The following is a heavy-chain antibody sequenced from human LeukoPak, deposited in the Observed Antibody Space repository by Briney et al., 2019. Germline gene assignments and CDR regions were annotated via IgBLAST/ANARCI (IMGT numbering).Heavy chain of an antibody. D-gene: IGHD3-3*01. Sequence: PGGSLRLSCAASGFTFSSYAMSWVRQAPGKGLEWVSAISGSGGSTYHADSVKGRFTISRDNSKNTLYLQMNSLRAEDTAVYYCAKDDDFWSGYYGLDAFDIWGQGTMVTVSS. J-gene: IGHJ3*02. CDR2: ISGSGGST. V-gene: IGHV3-23*01. CDR3: AKDDDFWSGYYGLDAFDI. CDR1: GFTFSSYA.